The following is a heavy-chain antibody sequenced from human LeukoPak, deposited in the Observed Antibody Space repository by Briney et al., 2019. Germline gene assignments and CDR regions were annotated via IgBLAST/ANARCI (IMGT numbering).Heavy chain of an antibody. D-gene: IGHD4-17*01. CDR1: GFTGSNNY. V-gene: IGHV3-23*01. CDR3: AKDPSDYGDYYPDY. J-gene: IGHJ4*02. Sequence: GGSLRLSCASSGFTGSNNYVSWVRQAPGKGLEWVSAISGSGGSTYYADSVKGRFTISRDNSKNTLYLQMNSLRAEDTAVYYCAKDPSDYGDYYPDYWGQGTLVTVSS. CDR2: ISGSGGST.